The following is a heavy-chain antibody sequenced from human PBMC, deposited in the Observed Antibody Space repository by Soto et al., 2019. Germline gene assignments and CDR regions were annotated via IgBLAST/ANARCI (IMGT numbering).Heavy chain of an antibody. D-gene: IGHD3-10*01. CDR1: GYTFTSYG. Sequence: VASVKVSCKASGYTFTSYGISWVRQAPGQGLEWMGWISAYNGNTNYAQKLQGRVTMTTDTSTSTAYMELRSLRSDDTAVYYCARGLPYGSGSYQTGTNWFDPWGQGTLVTVSS. J-gene: IGHJ5*02. CDR3: ARGLPYGSGSYQTGTNWFDP. V-gene: IGHV1-18*01. CDR2: ISAYNGNT.